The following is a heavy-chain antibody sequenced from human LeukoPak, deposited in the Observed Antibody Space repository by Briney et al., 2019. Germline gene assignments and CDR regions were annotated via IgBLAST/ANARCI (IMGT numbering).Heavy chain of an antibody. CDR1: GFTFSSYD. CDR2: IGTAGDT. D-gene: IGHD2-15*01. CDR3: ARGYPGLHYFDY. V-gene: IGHV3-13*01. J-gene: IGHJ4*02. Sequence: PGGSLRLSCAASGFTFSSYDMHWVRQATGKGLEWVSAIGTAGDTHYPGSVKGRFTISRENAKNSLYLQMNSLRAGDTAVYYRARGYPGLHYFDYWGQGTLVTVSS.